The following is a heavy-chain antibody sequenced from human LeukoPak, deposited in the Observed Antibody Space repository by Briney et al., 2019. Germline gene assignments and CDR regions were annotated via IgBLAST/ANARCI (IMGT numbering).Heavy chain of an antibody. J-gene: IGHJ4*02. CDR2: INPSGGST. D-gene: IGHD6-13*01. CDR1: GYTFSDYY. Sequence: ASVKVSCKASGYTFSDYYIHWVRQAPGQGLEWMGIINPSGGSTSYAQKFQGRVTMTRDTSTSTVYTELSSLRSEDTAVYYCAKDQAYSSSCYDYWGQGTLVTVSS. CDR3: AKDQAYSSSCYDY. V-gene: IGHV1-46*01.